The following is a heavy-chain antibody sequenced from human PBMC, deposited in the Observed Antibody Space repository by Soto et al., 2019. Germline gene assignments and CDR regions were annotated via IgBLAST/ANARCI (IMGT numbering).Heavy chain of an antibody. D-gene: IGHD1-1*01. CDR1: GFTFSSYA. CDR2: ISYDGSNK. J-gene: IGHJ4*02. V-gene: IGHV3-30-3*01. CDR3: ARGGEELEPEVGY. Sequence: GGSLRLSCAASGFTFSSYAMHWVRQAPGKGLEWVAVISYDGSNKYYADSVKGRFTISRDNSKNTLYLQMNSLRAEDTAVYYCARGGEELEPEVGYWGQGTLVTISS.